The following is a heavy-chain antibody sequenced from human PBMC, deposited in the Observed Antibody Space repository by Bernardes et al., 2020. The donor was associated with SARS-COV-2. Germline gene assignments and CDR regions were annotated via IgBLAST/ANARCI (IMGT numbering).Heavy chain of an antibody. V-gene: IGHV3-23*01. CDR3: VKDYIVGDSLWYFDL. Sequence: VGSLILSCEGSGFSFRRSAMGWVRQPPGRGLAWVSGVAGDGSSLSYGDSVKGRFTLSKDSSKNIVYLQMTSLTVEDTAVYYCVKDYIVGDSLWYFDLWGRGTAVTVSS. J-gene: IGHJ2*01. D-gene: IGHD3-16*02. CDR1: GFSFRRSA. CDR2: VAGDGSSL.